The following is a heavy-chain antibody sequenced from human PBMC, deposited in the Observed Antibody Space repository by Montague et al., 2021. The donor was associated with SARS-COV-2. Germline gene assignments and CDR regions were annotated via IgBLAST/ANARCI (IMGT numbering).Heavy chain of an antibody. CDR2: IYYSGST. CDR3: ARLSKTGYPPLYYYYGMDV. V-gene: IGHV4-39*01. J-gene: IGHJ6*02. D-gene: IGHD3-9*01. Sequence: SETLSLTCAVSGDSINSEHWWSWVRQPPGKGLEWIGSIYYSGSTYYNPSLKSRVTISVDTSKNQFSLKLSSVTAADTAVYYCARLSKTGYPPLYYYYGMDVWGQGTTVTVSS. CDR1: GDSINSEHW.